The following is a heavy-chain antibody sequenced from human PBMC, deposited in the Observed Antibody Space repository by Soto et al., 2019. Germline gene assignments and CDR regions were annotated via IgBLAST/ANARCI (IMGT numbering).Heavy chain of an antibody. J-gene: IGHJ4*02. V-gene: IGHV4-59*08. CDR2: MYNSGST. CDR3: ASMGYHYGSGSYPLDY. CDR1: GGSISSYY. D-gene: IGHD3-10*01. Sequence: QVQLQESGPGLVKPSETLSLTCTVSGGSISSYYWTWIRQPPGKGLEWIGFMYNSGSTHYNPSLKSQVTISLYTSKNQFSLNLRSVTAADTAVYYCASMGYHYGSGSYPLDYWGQGTLVTVSS.